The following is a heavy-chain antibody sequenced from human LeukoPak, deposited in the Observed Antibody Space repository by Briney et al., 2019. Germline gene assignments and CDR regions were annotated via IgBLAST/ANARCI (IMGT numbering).Heavy chain of an antibody. CDR1: EFSFSSSG. CDR3: AKGGSYGYVR. CDR2: IRNDGSKK. D-gene: IGHD5-18*01. V-gene: IGHV3-30*02. J-gene: IGHJ4*02. Sequence: PGGSLRLSCAASEFSFSSSGMHWVRQAPGKGLEWATFIRNDGSKKYYADSVKGRFTISRDNSKNTLYLQMNSLRAEDTAVYYCAKGGSYGYVRWGQGTLVTVSS.